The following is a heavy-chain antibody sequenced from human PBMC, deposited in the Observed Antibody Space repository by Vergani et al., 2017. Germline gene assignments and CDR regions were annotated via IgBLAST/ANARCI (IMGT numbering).Heavy chain of an antibody. CDR3: ASGVGEDFWSGYYISYYDYMDV. Sequence: QVQLVESGGGLVKPGGSLRLSCAASGFTFSDYYMSWIRQAPGKGLEWVSYISSSGSTIYYADSVKGRFTISRDNAKNSLYLQMNSMRAEDTAVYYCASGVGEDFWSGYYISYYDYMDVWGKGTTVTVSS. CDR2: ISSSGSTI. J-gene: IGHJ6*03. V-gene: IGHV3-11*01. CDR1: GFTFSDYY. D-gene: IGHD3-3*01.